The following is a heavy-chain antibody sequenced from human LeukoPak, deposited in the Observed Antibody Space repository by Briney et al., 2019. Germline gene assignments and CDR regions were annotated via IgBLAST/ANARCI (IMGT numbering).Heavy chain of an antibody. CDR3: ARKLARRGGGWYYFDY. CDR2: ISGSGGST. J-gene: IGHJ4*02. CDR1: GFTFSSYA. Sequence: GGSLRLSCAASGFTFSSYAMSWVRQAPGKGLEWVSAISGSGGSTYYADSVKGRFTISRDNSKNTLYLQMNSLRAEDTAVYYCARKLARRGGGWYYFDYWGQGTLVTVSS. V-gene: IGHV3-23*01. D-gene: IGHD6-19*01.